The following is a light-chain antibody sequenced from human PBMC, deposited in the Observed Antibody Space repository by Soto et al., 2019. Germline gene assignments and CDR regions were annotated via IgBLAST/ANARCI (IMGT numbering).Light chain of an antibody. CDR1: LSVSSSY. Sequence: EIVLTQSPGTLSLSPGERATLSCRASLSVSSSYLAWYQQKPGQTPRLLIYGASSRATGIPDRFSGSGSGTDFILTISRLEPEDFAVYYCQQYGSSPRYTFGQGTKLEIK. V-gene: IGKV3-20*01. CDR2: GAS. J-gene: IGKJ2*01. CDR3: QQYGSSPRYT.